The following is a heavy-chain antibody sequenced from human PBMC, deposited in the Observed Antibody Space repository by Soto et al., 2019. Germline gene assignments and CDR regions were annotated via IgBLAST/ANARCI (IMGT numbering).Heavy chain of an antibody. V-gene: IGHV3-30-3*01. CDR2: ISYDGRNK. Sequence: QVQLAESGGGVVQPGRSLRLSCAASGFTFSSYAMHWVRQAPGKGLEWVAVISYDGRNKYYADSVKGRFTIARDNSKNTLYLQMNSLRAEDTAVYYCERAMATLYYYYYGMDVWGQGTTVTVSS. D-gene: IGHD5-12*01. CDR3: ERAMATLYYYYYGMDV. CDR1: GFTFSSYA. J-gene: IGHJ6*02.